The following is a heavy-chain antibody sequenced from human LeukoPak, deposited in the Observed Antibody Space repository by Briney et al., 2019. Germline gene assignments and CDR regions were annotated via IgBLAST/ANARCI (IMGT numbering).Heavy chain of an antibody. CDR3: ASPGIVAAGTDRGFDY. J-gene: IGHJ4*02. CDR1: GVSISSYY. Sequence: WETLSLTCTVSGVSISSYYWSWIRQPPGKGLEWIGFIYYSGSTNYYPSLKSRVTISVDTSKNQFSLKRSSVTAADTAVYYCASPGIVAAGTDRGFDYWGQGTLVTVSS. V-gene: IGHV4-59*01. D-gene: IGHD6-13*01. CDR2: IYYSGST.